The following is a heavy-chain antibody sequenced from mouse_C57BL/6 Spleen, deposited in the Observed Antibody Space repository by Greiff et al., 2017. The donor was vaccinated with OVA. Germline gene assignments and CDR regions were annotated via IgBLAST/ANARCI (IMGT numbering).Heavy chain of an antibody. J-gene: IGHJ2*01. D-gene: IGHD2-4*01. V-gene: IGHV1-85*01. CDR2: IYPRDGST. CDR1: GYTFTSYD. Sequence: VKLQESGPELVKPGASVKLSCKASGYTFTSYDINWVKQRPGQGLEWIGWIYPRDGSTKYNEKFKGKATLTVDTSSSTAYMELHSLTSEDSAVYFCASYDYDDYWGQGTTLTVSS. CDR3: ASYDYDDY.